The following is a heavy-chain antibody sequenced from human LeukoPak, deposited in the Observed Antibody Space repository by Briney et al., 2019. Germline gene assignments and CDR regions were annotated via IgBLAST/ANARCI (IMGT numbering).Heavy chain of an antibody. CDR2: ISQDGSSK. Sequence: GGSLRLSCAASGFTFSSYAMHWVRQAPGKGLEWVAVISQDGSSKYYAESVRGRFTISRDNSKNTLYLQMSSLSTEDTAVYCCARSTEMATSDPPDYWGQGTLVTVSS. D-gene: IGHD5-24*01. J-gene: IGHJ4*02. V-gene: IGHV3-30-3*01. CDR3: ARSTEMATSDPPDY. CDR1: GFTFSSYA.